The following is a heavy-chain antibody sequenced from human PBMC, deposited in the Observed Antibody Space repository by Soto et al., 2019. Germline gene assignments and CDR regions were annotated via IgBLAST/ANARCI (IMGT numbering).Heavy chain of an antibody. CDR2: GST. V-gene: IGHV4-59*11. J-gene: IGHJ3*02. D-gene: IGHD2-2*02. CDR3: ARSTQFCSSTSCYKTGDTFDI. Sequence: SETLSLTCTVSGDSISSHYWSWIRQPPGKGLEWIGFGSTKYNPSLKSRGTISVDTSKNQFSLKLGSVTAADTAVYFCARSTQFCSSTSCYKTGDTFDIWGQGTMVTVSS. CDR1: GDSISSHY.